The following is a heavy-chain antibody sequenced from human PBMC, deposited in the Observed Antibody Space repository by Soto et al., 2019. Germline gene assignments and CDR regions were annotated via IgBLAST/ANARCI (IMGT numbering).Heavy chain of an antibody. CDR3: AKDRMDHNSVWDPFDV. J-gene: IGHJ3*01. D-gene: IGHD1-20*01. V-gene: IGHV3-53*01. CDR2: LYDVDGT. CDR1: GFTVSGKKY. Sequence: GGSLRLSCAASGFTVSGKKYLAWVRQAPGKGLEWVSALYDVDGTYYADSVKGRFTTSADSSKTIVYLQMNGLRPDDTAIYYCAKDRMDHNSVWDPFDVWGQGTMVTVSS.